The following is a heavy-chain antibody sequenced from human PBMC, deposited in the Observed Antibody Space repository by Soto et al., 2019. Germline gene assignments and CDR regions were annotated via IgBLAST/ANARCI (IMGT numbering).Heavy chain of an antibody. V-gene: IGHV3-33*01. Sequence: PGGSLRLSCAASGFTFSSYGMHWVRQAPGKGLEWVAVIWYDGSNKYYADSVKGRFTISRDNSKNTLYLQMNSLRAEDTAAYYCARKYSSSWDYYYYGMDVWGQGTTVTVSS. CDR3: ARKYSSSWDYYYYGMDV. D-gene: IGHD6-13*01. J-gene: IGHJ6*02. CDR1: GFTFSSYG. CDR2: IWYDGSNK.